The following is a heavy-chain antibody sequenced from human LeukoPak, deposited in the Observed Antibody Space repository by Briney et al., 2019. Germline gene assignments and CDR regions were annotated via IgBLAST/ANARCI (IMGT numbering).Heavy chain of an antibody. CDR2: IKEDGSEK. J-gene: IGHJ4*02. CDR1: GFMFSSNT. Sequence: GGSLRLSCVVSGFMFSSNTMTWVRQAPGKGLEWVANIKEDGSEKHYVDSVKGRSTTSRDNAKNSLYLQMNSLRAEDTAVYYCATGGRRYYADWGQGTLVTVSS. V-gene: IGHV3-7*01. CDR3: ATGGRRYYAD. D-gene: IGHD2/OR15-2a*01.